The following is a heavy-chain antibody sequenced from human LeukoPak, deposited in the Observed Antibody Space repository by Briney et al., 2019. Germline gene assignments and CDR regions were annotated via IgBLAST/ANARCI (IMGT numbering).Heavy chain of an antibody. CDR1: GFTFSDYY. D-gene: IGHD6-13*01. CDR3: AKDPGYSSSWYENYGMDV. J-gene: IGHJ6*02. Sequence: GGSLRLSCAASGFTFSDYYMSWVRQAPGKGLEWVSAISGSGGSTYYADSVKGRFTIPRDNSKNTLYLQMNSLRAEDTAVYYCAKDPGYSSSWYENYGMDVWGQGTTVTVSS. CDR2: ISGSGGST. V-gene: IGHV3-23*01.